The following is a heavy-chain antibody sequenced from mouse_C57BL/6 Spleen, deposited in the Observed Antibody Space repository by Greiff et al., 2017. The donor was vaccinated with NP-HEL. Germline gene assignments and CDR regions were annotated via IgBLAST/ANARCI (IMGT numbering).Heavy chain of an antibody. CDR2: ISYDGSN. CDR3: ASQAIYYGNFDY. V-gene: IGHV3-6*01. Sequence: EVKLQESGPGLVKPSPSLSLSCSVTGYSITSGYYWNWIRQFPGNKLEWMGYISYDGSNNYNPSLKNRISITRDTSKNQFFLKLNSVTTEDTATYYCASQAIYYGNFDYWGQGTTLTVSS. CDR1: GYSITSGYY. D-gene: IGHD2-1*01. J-gene: IGHJ2*01.